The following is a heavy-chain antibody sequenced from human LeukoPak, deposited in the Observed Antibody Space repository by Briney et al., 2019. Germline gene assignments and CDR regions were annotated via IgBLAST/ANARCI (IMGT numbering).Heavy chain of an antibody. CDR3: ARVGREETFGGVIVDY. Sequence: PSETLSLTCTVSGYSISSGYYWGWIRQPPGKGLEWIGSIYHSGSTYYNPSLKSRVTISVDTSKNQFSLKLSSVTAADTAVYYCARVGREETFGGVIVDYWGQGTLVTVSS. V-gene: IGHV4-38-2*02. CDR2: IYHSGST. D-gene: IGHD3-16*02. J-gene: IGHJ4*02. CDR1: GYSISSGYY.